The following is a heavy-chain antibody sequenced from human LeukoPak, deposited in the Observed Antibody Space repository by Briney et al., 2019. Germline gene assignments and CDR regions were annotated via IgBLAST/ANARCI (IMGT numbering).Heavy chain of an antibody. CDR3: AYSSGYYLDY. V-gene: IGHV3-9*01. Sequence: GGSLRLSCASSGFTFDDYATHWVRQAPGKGLEWVSGISWNSGSIGYADSVKGRFTISRDNAKNSLYLQMNSLRAEDTALYYCAYSSGYYLDYWGQGTLVTVSS. CDR1: GFTFDDYA. J-gene: IGHJ4*02. D-gene: IGHD3-22*01. CDR2: ISWNSGSI.